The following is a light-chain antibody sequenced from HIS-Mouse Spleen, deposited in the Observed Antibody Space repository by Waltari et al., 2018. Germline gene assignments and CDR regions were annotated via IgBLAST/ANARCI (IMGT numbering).Light chain of an antibody. CDR2: AAS. CDR3: QQLNSYPQET. CDR1: QGISSY. V-gene: IGKV1-9*01. J-gene: IGKJ4*01. Sequence: DIQLTQSPSFLSASVGDRVTITCRASQGISSYLAWYQQKTGKAPKLLIYAASTLQSGVPSRFSGSGSGTEFTLTISSLQPEDFATYYCQQLNSYPQETFGGGTK.